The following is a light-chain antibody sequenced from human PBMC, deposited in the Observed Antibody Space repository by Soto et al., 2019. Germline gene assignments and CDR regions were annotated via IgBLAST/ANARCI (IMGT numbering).Light chain of an antibody. Sequence: QSALTQPRSVSGSAGESVTISCTGTSSDVGGYNFVSWYQHHPGKAPKLMIYDVSKRPSGVPDRFSGSKSGSTASLTISGLQAEDEADYYCCSYAGSYTLVFGGGTKLTV. CDR1: SSDVGGYNF. CDR2: DVS. J-gene: IGLJ3*02. V-gene: IGLV2-11*01. CDR3: CSYAGSYTLV.